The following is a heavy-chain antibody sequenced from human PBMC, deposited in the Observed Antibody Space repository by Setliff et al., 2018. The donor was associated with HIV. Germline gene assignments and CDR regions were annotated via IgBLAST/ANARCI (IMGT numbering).Heavy chain of an antibody. Sequence: ASVKVSCKASGYSFTTHDINWVRQSPGQGLEWMGWMNPDSGNTFYAQKFKGRVTMTRDTSTNTAYMELSSLTSDDTAVYFFARGSMSMVMFILVSAFDIWGQGTLVTVS. D-gene: IGHD2-21*01. J-gene: IGHJ3*02. CDR3: ARGSMSMVMFILVSAFDI. CDR1: GYSFTTHD. V-gene: IGHV1-8*02. CDR2: MNPDSGNT.